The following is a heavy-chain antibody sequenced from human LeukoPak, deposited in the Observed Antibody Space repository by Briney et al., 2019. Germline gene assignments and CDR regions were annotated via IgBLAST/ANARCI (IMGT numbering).Heavy chain of an antibody. CDR2: INSDGSST. D-gene: IGHD3-3*01. V-gene: IGHV3-74*01. CDR1: GLTFSSYW. CDR3: ARGYDFWSGYYNH. J-gene: IGHJ5*02. Sequence: PGGSLRLSCAASGLTFSSYWMHWVRQAPGKGLVWVSRINSDGSSTSYADSVKGRFTISRDNAKNTLYLQMNSLRAEDTAVYYRARGYDFWSGYYNHWGQGTLVTVSS.